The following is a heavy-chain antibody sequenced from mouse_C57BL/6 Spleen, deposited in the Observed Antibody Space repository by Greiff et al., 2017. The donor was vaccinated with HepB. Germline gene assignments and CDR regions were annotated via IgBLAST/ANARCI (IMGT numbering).Heavy chain of an antibody. V-gene: IGHV1-82*01. J-gene: IGHJ4*01. CDR2: IYPGDGDT. CDR3: ADSNSYAMDY. CDR1: GYAFSSSW. D-gene: IGHD2-5*01. Sequence: QVQLQQSGPELVKPGASVKISCKASGYAFSSSWMNWVKQRPGKGLEWIGRIYPGDGDTNYNGKFKGKATLTADKSSSTAYMQLSSLTSEDSAVYFCADSNSYAMDYWGQGTSVTVSS.